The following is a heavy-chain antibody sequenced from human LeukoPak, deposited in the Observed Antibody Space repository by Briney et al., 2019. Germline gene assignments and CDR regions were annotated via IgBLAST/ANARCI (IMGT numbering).Heavy chain of an antibody. V-gene: IGHV3-21*01. CDR3: ARDLLYYDSNGGDY. CDR1: GFIFSSYS. CDR2: ITSSSSYI. D-gene: IGHD3-22*01. J-gene: IGHJ4*02. Sequence: GGSLRLSCTASGFIFSSYSMNWVRQAPGKGLEWVSSITSSSSYIYYADSVKGRFTISRDNAKNSLFLQMNGLRAEDAAVYYCARDLLYYDSNGGDYWGQGTLVTVSS.